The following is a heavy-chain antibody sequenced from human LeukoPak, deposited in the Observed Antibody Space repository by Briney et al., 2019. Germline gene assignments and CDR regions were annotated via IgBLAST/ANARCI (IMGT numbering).Heavy chain of an antibody. CDR2: INSDGSST. V-gene: IGHV3-74*01. J-gene: IGHJ4*02. Sequence: GGSLRLSCAASGFTFSSYWMHWVRQAPGKGMVWVSRINSDGSSTSYADSVKGRVTISRDNAKNTLNLQMNGLRAEDTAVYYCARGGDIVVVPAAMGWSGYYFDYWGQGTLVTVSS. CDR1: GFTFSSYW. D-gene: IGHD2-2*01. CDR3: ARGGDIVVVPAAMGWSGYYFDY.